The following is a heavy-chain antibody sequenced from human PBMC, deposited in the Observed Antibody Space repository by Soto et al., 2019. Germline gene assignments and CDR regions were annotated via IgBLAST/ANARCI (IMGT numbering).Heavy chain of an antibody. J-gene: IGHJ6*02. CDR3: ARGGGSSGLFYYGMDV. CDR1: GYTFTSFG. Sequence: QVQLVQSGAEVRKPGASVKVSCKASGYTFTSFGISWVRQAPGQGLEWMGWISGYNGNTDYAQKLQGRVTMTTDTSTRTAYMELRSLRSDDTAIYYCARGGGSSGLFYYGMDVWCQGTTVTVSS. V-gene: IGHV1-18*01. D-gene: IGHD6-19*01. CDR2: ISGYNGNT.